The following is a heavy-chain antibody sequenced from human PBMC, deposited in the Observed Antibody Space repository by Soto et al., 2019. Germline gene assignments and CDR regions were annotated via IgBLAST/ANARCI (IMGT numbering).Heavy chain of an antibody. CDR2: IYHSGST. Sequence: PSETLSLTCAVSGGSITSGGYSWTWIRQPPGKGLEWIGYIYHSGSTYYNPSLKSRVTISVDRSKNQFSLKLSSVTAADTAVYYCARVGRLAVAGTGGDYFDSWGQGTLVTVSS. J-gene: IGHJ4*02. V-gene: IGHV4-30-2*01. D-gene: IGHD6-19*01. CDR3: ARVGRLAVAGTGGDYFDS. CDR1: GGSITSGGYS.